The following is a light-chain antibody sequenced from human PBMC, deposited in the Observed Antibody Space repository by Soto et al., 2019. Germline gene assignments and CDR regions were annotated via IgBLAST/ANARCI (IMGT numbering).Light chain of an antibody. J-gene: IGKJ1*01. CDR2: AAS. CDR3: QQSYTSPGT. Sequence: DIQMTQSPSSLSASVGDSVTIACRASQNVAKYLYWYQQKPGKAPKLLIYAASSLHSGVPSRFACSRSGTHFTLTINGLQPEDFAIYYCQQSYTSPGTFGHGTKVDIK. V-gene: IGKV1-39*01. CDR1: QNVAKY.